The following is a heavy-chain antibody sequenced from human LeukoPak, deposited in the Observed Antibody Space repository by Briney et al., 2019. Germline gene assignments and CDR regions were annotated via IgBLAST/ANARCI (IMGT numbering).Heavy chain of an antibody. CDR3: APVAVAGTFDGMDV. V-gene: IGHV1-69*02. J-gene: IGHJ6*02. CDR2: IIPILGIA. D-gene: IGHD6-19*01. CDR1: GATFTSYT. Sequence: GASVNVSCKASGATFTSYTISRVRQGPGQGHEWMGRIIPILGIANYAQNFQGRVTITADKSTSTAYMELSSLRSEDTAVYYCAPVAVAGTFDGMDVWGQGTTVTVSS.